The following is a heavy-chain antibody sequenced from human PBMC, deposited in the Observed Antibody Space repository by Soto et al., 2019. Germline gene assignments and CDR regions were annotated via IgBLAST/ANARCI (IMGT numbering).Heavy chain of an antibody. D-gene: IGHD2-15*01. CDR2: INHSGST. Sequence: SETLSLTCAVYGGSFSGYYWSWIRQPPGKGLEWIGEINHSGSTNYNPSLKSRVTISVDTSKNQFSLKLSSVTAADTAVYYCARVYCSGGSCYPYYFDYWGQGTLVTVSS. CDR3: ARVYCSGGSCYPYYFDY. V-gene: IGHV4-34*01. CDR1: GGSFSGYY. J-gene: IGHJ4*02.